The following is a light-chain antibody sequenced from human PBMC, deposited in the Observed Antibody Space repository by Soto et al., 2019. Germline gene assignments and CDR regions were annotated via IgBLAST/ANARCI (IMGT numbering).Light chain of an antibody. J-gene: IGKJ5*01. Sequence: EIIMTQSPGTLSVSPRERSTLSCRAAQGVTTNFAWYTKKSGQSPRVLIYDVSNRATAVQARCSVSVSETDVTLTISGLRSEDSAVYFCQQYNNWPFSFGQGTRLEIK. CDR3: QQYNNWPFS. CDR2: DVS. V-gene: IGKV3-15*01. CDR1: QGVTTN.